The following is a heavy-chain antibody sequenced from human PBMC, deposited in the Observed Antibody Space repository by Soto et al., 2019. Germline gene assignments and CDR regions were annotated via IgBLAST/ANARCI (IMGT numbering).Heavy chain of an antibody. CDR3: AKDLAFWSGYSY. D-gene: IGHD3-3*01. CDR1: GGTFSSYA. CDR2: IIPIFGTA. Sequence: SVKVSCKASGGTFSSYAISWVRQAPVQGLEWMGWIIPIFGTANYAQKFQGRVTITADESTSTAYMELSSLRSEDTAVYYCAKDLAFWSGYSYWGQGTLVTLSS. V-gene: IGHV1-69*13. J-gene: IGHJ4*02.